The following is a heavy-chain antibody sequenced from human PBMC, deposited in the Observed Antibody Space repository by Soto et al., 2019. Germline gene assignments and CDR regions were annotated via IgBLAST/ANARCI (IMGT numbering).Heavy chain of an antibody. CDR3: AKEGVGGMTTVVTNH. V-gene: IGHV3-23*01. CDR1: GFTFISYA. Sequence: PGGSLILSCAASGFTFISYAVSWVRQAPGKGLEWVSAISGSGGSTYYADSVKGRFTISRDNSKNTLYLQMNSLRAEDTAVYYCAKEGVGGMTTVVTNHWGQGTLVTVSS. J-gene: IGHJ4*02. D-gene: IGHD4-17*01. CDR2: ISGSGGST.